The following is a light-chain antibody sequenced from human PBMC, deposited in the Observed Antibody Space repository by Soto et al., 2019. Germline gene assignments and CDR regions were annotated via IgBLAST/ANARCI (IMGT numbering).Light chain of an antibody. V-gene: IGKV3-11*01. CDR3: QQRSDWPGLT. CDR1: QSVSSS. CDR2: DAS. J-gene: IGKJ4*01. Sequence: EIVLTQSPATLSLSPGERATLSCRASQSVSSSLAWYQQKPGQAPRLLIYDASNRATGIPARFTGSGSGTDFTLTISSLEPEVFAVYYCQQRSDWPGLTFGGGTKVEI.